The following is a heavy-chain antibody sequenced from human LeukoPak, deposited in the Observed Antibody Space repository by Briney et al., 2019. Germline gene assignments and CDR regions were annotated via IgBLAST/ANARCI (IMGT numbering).Heavy chain of an antibody. Sequence: ASEKVSCKASGYTFTSYGISWVRQAPGQGLEWMGWISAYNGNTNYAQKLQGRVTMTTDTSTSTAYMELRSLRSDDTAVYYCARVKGGRLLRFLEWSTNYYYYGMDVWGQGTTVTVSS. CDR1: GYTFTSYG. J-gene: IGHJ6*02. V-gene: IGHV1-18*01. CDR2: ISAYNGNT. CDR3: ARVKGGRLLRFLEWSTNYYYYGMDV. D-gene: IGHD3-3*01.